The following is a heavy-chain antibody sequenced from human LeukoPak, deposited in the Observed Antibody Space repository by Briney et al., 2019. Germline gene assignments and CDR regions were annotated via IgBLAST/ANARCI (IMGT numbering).Heavy chain of an antibody. CDR1: GFTFSSYS. CDR2: IRSSGTII. D-gene: IGHD1-26*01. CDR3: AKDLRELLGGPNWFDP. J-gene: IGHJ5*02. V-gene: IGHV3-48*01. Sequence: GSLRLSCAASGFTFSSYSMNWVRQAPGKGLEWISYIRSSGTIIYYADSVKGRFTISRDNSKNTLYLQMNSLRAEDTAVYYCAKDLRELLGGPNWFDPWGQGTLVTVSS.